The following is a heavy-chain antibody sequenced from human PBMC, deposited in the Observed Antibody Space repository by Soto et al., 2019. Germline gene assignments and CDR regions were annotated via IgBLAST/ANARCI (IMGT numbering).Heavy chain of an antibody. CDR3: AKGIVPAAMNYYYYGMDV. Sequence: QVQLVESGGGVVQPGRSLRLSCAASGFTFSSYGMHWVRQAPGKGLEWVAVILYDGSNKYYADSVKGRFTISRDNSKNTLYLQMNSLRAEDTAVYYCAKGIVPAAMNYYYYGMDVWGQGTTVTVSS. V-gene: IGHV3-30*18. J-gene: IGHJ6*02. D-gene: IGHD2-2*01. CDR2: ILYDGSNK. CDR1: GFTFSSYG.